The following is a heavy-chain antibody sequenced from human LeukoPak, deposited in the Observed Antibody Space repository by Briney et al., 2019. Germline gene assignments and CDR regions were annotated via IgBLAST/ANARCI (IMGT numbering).Heavy chain of an antibody. Sequence: PGGSLRLSCAASGFTFSSYSMNWVRQAPGKGLEWVSYISSSSTIYYADSVKGRFTISRDNAKNSLYLQMNSLRAEDTAVYYCASRRYYFDYWGQGTLVTVSS. CDR3: ASRRYYFDY. J-gene: IGHJ4*02. CDR2: ISSSSTI. V-gene: IGHV3-48*01. CDR1: GFTFSSYS.